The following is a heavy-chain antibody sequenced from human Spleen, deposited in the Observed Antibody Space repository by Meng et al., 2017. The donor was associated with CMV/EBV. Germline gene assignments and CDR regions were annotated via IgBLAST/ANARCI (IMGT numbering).Heavy chain of an antibody. CDR1: GFMFSSYT. CDR2: ISTTGTFI. V-gene: IGHV3-21*01. J-gene: IGHJ4*02. CDR3: AREGRRLSFDY. D-gene: IGHD6-25*01. Sequence: GESLKISCAASGFMFSSYTMNWVRQAPGKGLEWVSSISTTGTFIYYADSMKGRVTISRDNAKNSLYLQMISLRAEDTAVYFCAREGRRLSFDYWGQGTLVTVSS.